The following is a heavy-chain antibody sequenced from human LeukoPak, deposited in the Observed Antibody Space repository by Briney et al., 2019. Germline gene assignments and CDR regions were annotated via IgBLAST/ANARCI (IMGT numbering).Heavy chain of an antibody. Sequence: ASVKVSCMASGYTFTGYYMHWVRQAPGQGLEWMGWINPNSGGTNYAQKFQGRVTMTRDTSISAAYMELSRLRSDDTAVYYCARGYCSGGSCYLVYWGQGTLVTVSS. CDR2: INPNSGGT. CDR1: GYTFTGYY. CDR3: ARGYCSGGSCYLVY. V-gene: IGHV1-2*02. J-gene: IGHJ4*02. D-gene: IGHD2-15*01.